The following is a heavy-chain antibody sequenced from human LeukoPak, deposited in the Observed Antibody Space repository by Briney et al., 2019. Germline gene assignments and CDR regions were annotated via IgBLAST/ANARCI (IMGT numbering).Heavy chain of an antibody. D-gene: IGHD4-23*01. V-gene: IGHV3-74*01. CDR3: ARGRPHGNDY. J-gene: IGHJ4*02. CDR2: INSDDSRT. Sequence: GGSLRLSCAASGFTFSAFWMHWVRQAPGKGLAWVSRINSDDSRTTYADSVKGRFTISRDNAKNTLYLQMNSLRVEDTAVYYCARGRPHGNDYWGQGTLVTVSS. CDR1: GFTFSAFW.